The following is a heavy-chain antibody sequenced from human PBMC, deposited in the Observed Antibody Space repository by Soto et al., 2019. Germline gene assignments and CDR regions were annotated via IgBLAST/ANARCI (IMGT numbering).Heavy chain of an antibody. D-gene: IGHD5-12*01. Sequence: QVQLQESGPGLVKPSETLSLTGTVSGGSISSYYWSWIRQPPGKGLEWIGYIYYSGSTNYNPSLKSRVTISVDTSKNQFSLKLSSVTAADTAVYYCARVYSGYDSNFDYWGQGTLVTVSS. CDR1: GGSISSYY. V-gene: IGHV4-59*01. J-gene: IGHJ4*02. CDR2: IYYSGST. CDR3: ARVYSGYDSNFDY.